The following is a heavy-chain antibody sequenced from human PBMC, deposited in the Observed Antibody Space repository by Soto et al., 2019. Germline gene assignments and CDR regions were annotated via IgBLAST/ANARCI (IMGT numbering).Heavy chain of an antibody. J-gene: IGHJ4*02. CDR3: ARDPPKSYGSGKGDY. D-gene: IGHD3-10*01. CDR1: GYTFTNYG. Sequence: GASVKVSCKASGYTFTNYGFSWVRQAPGQGLQWVGWISAYNGDTNYTQRFQGRVTLTTDTSTTTAYMELRSLTSDDTAVYYCARDPPKSYGSGKGDYWGQGTPVTVSS. CDR2: ISAYNGDT. V-gene: IGHV1-18*01.